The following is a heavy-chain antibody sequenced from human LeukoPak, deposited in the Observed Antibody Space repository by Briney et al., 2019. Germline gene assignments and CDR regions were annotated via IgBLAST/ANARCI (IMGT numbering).Heavy chain of an antibody. D-gene: IGHD5-12*01. CDR1: GGSINSHY. J-gene: IGHJ4*02. Sequence: SETLSLACAVSGGSINSHYWSWIRQPPGKGLEWIGDIYYTGGNNYNPPLKSRVTISVDTSKNHLSLNLTSVLAADTAMYYCARRDSGWNYFDYWGQGNLVTVSS. CDR3: ARRDSGWNYFDY. V-gene: IGHV4-59*08. CDR2: IYYTGGN.